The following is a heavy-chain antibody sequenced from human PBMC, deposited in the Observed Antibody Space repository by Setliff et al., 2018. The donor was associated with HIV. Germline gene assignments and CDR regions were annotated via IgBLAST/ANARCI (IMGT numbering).Heavy chain of an antibody. Sequence: GGSLRLSCAASGFTFSSYWMCWVRQAPGKGLEWVSYISSSGTTIYYADYVKGRITISRDNAKNSLYLQMDSLRAEDTAVYYCARPNYYDSSGSFDYWGQGTLVTVSS. CDR3: ARPNYYDSSGSFDY. J-gene: IGHJ4*02. V-gene: IGHV3-48*03. D-gene: IGHD3-22*01. CDR1: GFTFSSYW. CDR2: ISSSGTTI.